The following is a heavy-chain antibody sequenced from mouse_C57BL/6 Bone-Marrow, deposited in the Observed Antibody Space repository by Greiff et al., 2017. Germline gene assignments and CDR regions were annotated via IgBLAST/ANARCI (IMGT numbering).Heavy chain of an antibody. D-gene: IGHD2-3*01. J-gene: IGHJ4*01. CDR3: TKGDGYCYAMDY. CDR2: IRLKSDNYAT. CDR1: GFTFSNYW. Sequence: EVQVVESGGGLVQPGGSMKLSCVASGFTFSNYWMNWVRQSPEKGLEWVAQIRLKSDNYATHYAESVKGRFTISRDDSKSSVYLQMNSLRAEDTGIYYCTKGDGYCYAMDYWGQGTSVTVSS. V-gene: IGHV6-6*02.